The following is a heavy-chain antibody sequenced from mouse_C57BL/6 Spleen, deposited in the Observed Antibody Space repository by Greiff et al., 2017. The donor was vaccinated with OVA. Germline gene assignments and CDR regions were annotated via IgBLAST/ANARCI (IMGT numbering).Heavy chain of an antibody. V-gene: IGHV1-15*01. CDR1: GYTFTDYE. Sequence: VHLVESGAELVRPGASVTLSCKASGYTFTDYEMHWVKQTPVHGLEWIGAIDPETGGTAYNQKFKGKAILTADKSSSTAYMELRSLTSEDSAVYYCTNFYYYGSSLYWGQGTTLTVSS. D-gene: IGHD1-1*01. J-gene: IGHJ2*01. CDR2: IDPETGGT. CDR3: TNFYYYGSSLY.